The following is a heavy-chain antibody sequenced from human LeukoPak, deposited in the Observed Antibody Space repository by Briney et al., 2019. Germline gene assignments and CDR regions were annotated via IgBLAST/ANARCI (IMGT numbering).Heavy chain of an antibody. D-gene: IGHD2-21*02. J-gene: IGHJ4*02. CDR2: ISAYNGNT. V-gene: IGHV1-18*01. CDR3: ARETYCGGDCSSDY. CDR1: GYTFTSYG. Sequence: ASVKVSCKASGYTFTSYGISWVRQAPGQGPEWMGWISAYNGNTNYAQKLQGRVTMTTDTSTSTAYMELRSLRSDDTAVYYCARETYCGGDCSSDYWGQGTLVTVSS.